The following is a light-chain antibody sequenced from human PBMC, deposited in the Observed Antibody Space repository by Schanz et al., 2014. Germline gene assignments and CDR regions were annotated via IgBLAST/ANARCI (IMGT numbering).Light chain of an antibody. CDR2: WAS. Sequence: DIVMTQSPDSLAVSLGERATINCKSSQSVLYTSNNKNYLAWYQHKPGQPPKLLIHWASTRESGVPDRFSGSGSGTDFTLTISSLQAEDVAVYYCQQYFNTLITFGQGTRLDIK. V-gene: IGKV4-1*01. J-gene: IGKJ5*01. CDR3: QQYFNTLIT. CDR1: QSVLYTSNNKNY.